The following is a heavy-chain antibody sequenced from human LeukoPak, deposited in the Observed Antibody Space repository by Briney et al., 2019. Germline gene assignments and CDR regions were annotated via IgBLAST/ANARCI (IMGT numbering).Heavy chain of an antibody. Sequence: GGSLRLSCAASGFTFSSYAMHWVRQAPGKGLEWVAVISYDGSNKYYADSPKGRFTISRDNSKNTLYLQMNSLRAEDTAVYYCAREHSGYDFPGRDYYYMDVWGKGTTVTVSS. CDR2: ISYDGSNK. CDR1: GFTFSSYA. V-gene: IGHV3-30*04. D-gene: IGHD5-12*01. CDR3: AREHSGYDFPGRDYYYMDV. J-gene: IGHJ6*03.